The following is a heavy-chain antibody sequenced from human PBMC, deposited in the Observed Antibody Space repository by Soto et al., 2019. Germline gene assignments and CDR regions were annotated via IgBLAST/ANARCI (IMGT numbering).Heavy chain of an antibody. CDR3: TRSIITTAGTDAFEL. D-gene: IGHD6-13*01. CDR1: AYTFTSYY. V-gene: IGHV1-46*03. Sequence: QVQLVQSGAEVKKPGASVRVSRKASAYTFTSYYVHWVRQAPGQGPEWMGMINPSRGGTDYAQKFQGRVTMTRDTSTTTVYMELSSLRSEDTAIYYCTRSIITTAGTDAFELWGQGTLVTVS. J-gene: IGHJ3*01. CDR2: INPSRGGT.